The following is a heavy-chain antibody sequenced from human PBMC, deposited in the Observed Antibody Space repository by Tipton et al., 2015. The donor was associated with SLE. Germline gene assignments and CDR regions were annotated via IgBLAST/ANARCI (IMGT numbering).Heavy chain of an antibody. D-gene: IGHD7-27*01. CDR2: INHSGST. J-gene: IGHJ4*02. CDR1: GGSISSGSYY. V-gene: IGHV4-30-4*01. CDR3: ARGPEELGIPPLFDY. Sequence: TLSLTCTVSGGSISSGSYYWSWIRQPPGKGLEWIGEINHSGSTNYNPSLKSRVTISVDTSKNQFSLKLSSVTAADTAVYYCARGPEELGIPPLFDYWGQGTLVTVSS.